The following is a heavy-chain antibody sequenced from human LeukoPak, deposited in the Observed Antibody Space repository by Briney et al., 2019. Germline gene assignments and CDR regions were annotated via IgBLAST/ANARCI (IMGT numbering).Heavy chain of an antibody. CDR1: GFTFSSYW. D-gene: IGHD4-17*01. J-gene: IGHJ4*02. Sequence: GGSLRLSCAASGFTFSSYWMSWVRQAPGKGLEWVANIKHDGSEKYYVDSVKGRFTISRDNAKNSLYLQMNSLRAEDTAVYYCARDRGDLDFDYWGQGTLVTVSS. V-gene: IGHV3-7*01. CDR2: IKHDGSEK. CDR3: ARDRGDLDFDY.